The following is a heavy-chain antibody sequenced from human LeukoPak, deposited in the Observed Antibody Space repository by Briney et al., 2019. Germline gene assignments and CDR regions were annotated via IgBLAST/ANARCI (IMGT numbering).Heavy chain of an antibody. D-gene: IGHD3-22*01. J-gene: IGHJ3*02. CDR2: IFTSGTT. Sequence: PSETLSLTCTVSGGSISSYYVNWFRQPPGKGLQWIGRIFTSGTTNYNPSLKSRVTMSVDRSKNQFSLNLSSVTAADTAVYYCARDPYYFESSGLHDVFDIWGQGTRVTVSS. CDR3: ARDPYYFESSGLHDVFDI. CDR1: GGSISSYY. V-gene: IGHV4-4*07.